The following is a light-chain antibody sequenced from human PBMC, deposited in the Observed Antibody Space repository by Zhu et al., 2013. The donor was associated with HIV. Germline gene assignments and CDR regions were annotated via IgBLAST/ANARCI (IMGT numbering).Light chain of an antibody. J-gene: IGKJ3*01. V-gene: IGKV3-20*01. CDR2: GAS. CDR3: QQYGNSPGFT. Sequence: EIVLTQSPGTLSLSPGERATLSCTASQSVSSSYLTWYQQRPGQAPRLLIFGASSRASGIPDRFSGSGSGTDFTLTISRLEPEDFAMYFCQQYGNSPGFTFGPGTRVDSK. CDR1: QSVSSSY.